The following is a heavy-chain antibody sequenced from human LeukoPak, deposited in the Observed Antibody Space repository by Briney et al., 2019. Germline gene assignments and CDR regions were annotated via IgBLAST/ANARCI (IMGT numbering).Heavy chain of an antibody. CDR2: ISGSSVFI. CDR1: GFTFSSYA. CDR3: ARSLSSSWTQFDH. J-gene: IGHJ4*02. Sequence: GGSLRLSCAASGFTFSSYAMNWVRQAPGKGLEWVSSISGSSVFIYYADSVKGRFTISRDNPKNSLYMEMNSLRAEDTAVYYCARSLSSSWTQFDHWGQGTLVTVSS. D-gene: IGHD6-13*01. V-gene: IGHV3-21*01.